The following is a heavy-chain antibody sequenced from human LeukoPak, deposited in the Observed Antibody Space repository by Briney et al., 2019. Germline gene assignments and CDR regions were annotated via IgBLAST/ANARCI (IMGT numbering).Heavy chain of an antibody. J-gene: IGHJ4*02. D-gene: IGHD2-15*01. CDR2: ISYDGSNK. CDR3: AKSLPADYFDY. V-gene: IGHV3-30*18. Sequence: GGSLRLSCAASGFTFSSYGMHWVRQAPGKGLEWVAVISYDGSNKYYADSVKGRFTISRDNSKNTLYLQMNSLRAEDTAVYYCAKSLPADYFDYWGQGALVTVS. CDR1: GFTFSSYG.